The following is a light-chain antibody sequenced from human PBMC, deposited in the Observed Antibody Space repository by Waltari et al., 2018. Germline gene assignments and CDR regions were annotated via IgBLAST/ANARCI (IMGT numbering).Light chain of an antibody. CDR2: WAS. V-gene: IGKV4-1*01. Sequence: DIVITQSPDSLAVSLGERATITCKSSQNILHTSNNLHYLAWYQQKPGQPPKLLIYWASIRQFGVPARFSGGGSGTDFTLTIASLQAEDVAIYYCQQYYSAVTFGGGTKVEIK. J-gene: IGKJ4*01. CDR1: QNILHTSNNLHY. CDR3: QQYYSAVT.